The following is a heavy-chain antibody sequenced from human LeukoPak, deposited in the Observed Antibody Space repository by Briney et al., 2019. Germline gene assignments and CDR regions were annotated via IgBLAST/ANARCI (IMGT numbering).Heavy chain of an antibody. Sequence: GGSLRLSCSASGFTFSNFAMSWVRQAPGKGLEWVAVISYDGSNKYYADSVKGRFTISRDNAKNSLYLQMNSLRAEDMTLYYCAKGESWGGYDSKDDMWYWGQGTLVTVSS. CDR2: ISYDGSNK. D-gene: IGHD3-16*01. V-gene: IGHV3-30*18. CDR1: GFTFSNFA. J-gene: IGHJ4*02. CDR3: AKGESWGGYDSKDDMWY.